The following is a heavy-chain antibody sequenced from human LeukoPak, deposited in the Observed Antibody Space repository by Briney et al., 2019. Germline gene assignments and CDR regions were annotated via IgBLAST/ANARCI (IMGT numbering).Heavy chain of an antibody. J-gene: IGHJ4*02. CDR1: GGSFSGYY. D-gene: IGHD2-2*01. V-gene: IGHV4-34*01. Sequence: SETLSLTCAVYGGSFSGYYWSWIRQPPGKGLEWIGEINHSGSTNYNPSLKSRVTISVDTSKNQFSLKLSSVTAADTVVYYCARGRCSSTSCYCDYWGQGTLVTVSS. CDR3: ARGRCSSTSCYCDY. CDR2: INHSGST.